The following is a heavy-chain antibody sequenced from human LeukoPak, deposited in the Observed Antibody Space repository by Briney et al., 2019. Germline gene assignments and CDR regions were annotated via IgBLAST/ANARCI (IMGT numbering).Heavy chain of an antibody. CDR2: ISSSSSYI. Sequence: PGGSLRLSCAASGFTFSSYSMNWVRQAPGKGLEWVSSISSSSSYIYYADSGKGRFTISRDNAKNSLYLQMNSLRAEDTAVYYCARALRYGSGTFDYWGQGTLVTVSS. D-gene: IGHD3-10*01. CDR1: GFTFSSYS. J-gene: IGHJ4*02. CDR3: ARALRYGSGTFDY. V-gene: IGHV3-21*01.